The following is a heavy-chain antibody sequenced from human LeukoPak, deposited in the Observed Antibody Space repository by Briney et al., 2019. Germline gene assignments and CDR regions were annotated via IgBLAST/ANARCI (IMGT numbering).Heavy chain of an antibody. CDR2: ITDSGSP. V-gene: IGHV4-31*03. CDR3: TRDTIKVRGVRYFDY. Sequence: SETLSLTCTVSGDSISSGGHYWSWIRHLPGKGLEWIGHITDSGSPYYNPSLESRITTSIDTSKNQFSLKLRSVTAADTAIYLCTRDTIKVRGVRYFDYWGQGTLVTVSS. J-gene: IGHJ4*02. CDR1: GDSISSGGHY. D-gene: IGHD3-10*01.